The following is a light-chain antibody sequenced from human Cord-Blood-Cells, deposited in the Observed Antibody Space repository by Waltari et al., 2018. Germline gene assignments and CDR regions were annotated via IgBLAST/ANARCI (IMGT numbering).Light chain of an antibody. Sequence: DIQMTQSPSSLSASVGDRVTITCRASQSISSYLNWYQQKPGKAPKLLIYAASSLQSGVPSSLSCSGSGTYFTLTISSLQPEDFATDYCQQSYSTPYTFGQGTKLEIK. J-gene: IGKJ2*01. CDR3: QQSYSTPYT. V-gene: IGKV1-39*01. CDR1: QSISSY. CDR2: AAS.